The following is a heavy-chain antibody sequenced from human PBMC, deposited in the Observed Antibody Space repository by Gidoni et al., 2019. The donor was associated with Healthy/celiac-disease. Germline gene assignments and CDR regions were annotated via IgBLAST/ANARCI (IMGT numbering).Heavy chain of an antibody. CDR2: ISGSGGST. CDR3: AKSPCGGDCEFDY. J-gene: IGHJ4*02. D-gene: IGHD2-21*01. Sequence: EVQLLESGGGLVQPGGSLRLSCAASGFSFSKYAMSWVRQAPGKGLEWVSVISGSGGSTYYADSVKGRFTISRDNSKNTLYLQMNSLRAEDTAVYYCAKSPCGGDCEFDYWGQGILVTVSS. CDR1: GFSFSKYA. V-gene: IGHV3-23*01.